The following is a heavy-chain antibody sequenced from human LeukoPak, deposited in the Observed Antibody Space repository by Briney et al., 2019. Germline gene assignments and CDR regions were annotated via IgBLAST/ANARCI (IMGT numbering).Heavy chain of an antibody. CDR1: GFTFNTYW. Sequence: PGGSLRLSCAASGFTFNTYWMHWVRQAPGKGLVWVSRINGDGSSTTYADSVKGRFTISRDNSKNTLYLQMNSLRAEDTAVYYCARVQTSREMYYYDSSGYSRYYYGMDVWGQGTTVTVSS. CDR3: ARVQTSREMYYYDSSGYSRYYYGMDV. V-gene: IGHV3-74*03. J-gene: IGHJ6*02. CDR2: INGDGSST. D-gene: IGHD3-22*01.